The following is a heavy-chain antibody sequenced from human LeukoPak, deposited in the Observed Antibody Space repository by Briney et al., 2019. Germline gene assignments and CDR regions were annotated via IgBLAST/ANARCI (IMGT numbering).Heavy chain of an antibody. V-gene: IGHV4-30-4*07. CDR3: ARWYYDSLTGYYIPHY. Sequence: PWETLSLTCAVSGGSISSGSYSWSWIRQPPGKGLEWIGYIYYSGSTYYNPSLKSRVTISVDTSKNQFSLKLSSVPAADTAVYYSARWYYDSLTGYYIPHYWGQGTLVTVS. CDR1: GGSISSGSYS. J-gene: IGHJ4*02. D-gene: IGHD3-9*01. CDR2: IYYSGST.